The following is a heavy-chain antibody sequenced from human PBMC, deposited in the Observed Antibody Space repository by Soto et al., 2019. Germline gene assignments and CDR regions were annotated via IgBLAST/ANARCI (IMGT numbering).Heavy chain of an antibody. Sequence: EVQLLESGGGLVQPGGSLRLSCAASGFSFSIYAMTWVRQAPGKGLEWVSTFSGSGDGSYYADSVKGRFTISRDNSKNTLYLQMNSLRAEDTALYYCAKPYYYGSGTGPDAFDIWGLGTMVPVSS. D-gene: IGHD3-10*01. V-gene: IGHV3-23*01. CDR3: AKPYYYGSGTGPDAFDI. CDR2: FSGSGDGS. J-gene: IGHJ3*02. CDR1: GFSFSIYA.